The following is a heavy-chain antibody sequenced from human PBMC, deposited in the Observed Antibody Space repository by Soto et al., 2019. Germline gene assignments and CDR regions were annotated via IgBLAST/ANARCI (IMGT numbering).Heavy chain of an antibody. V-gene: IGHV3-74*01. CDR2: ISGDGSRT. CDR3: ARGAGGAYYLDY. CDR1: GFTFTNYW. D-gene: IGHD3-10*01. Sequence: EVQLVESGGGLVQPGGSLRLSCATSGFTFTNYWTHWVRQAPGEGLVWVSRISGDGSRTNYADSVKGRFTISRDNAKTSLYLQMNSLRADDTAVYYCARGAGGAYYLDYCGQGTLVTVSS. J-gene: IGHJ4*02.